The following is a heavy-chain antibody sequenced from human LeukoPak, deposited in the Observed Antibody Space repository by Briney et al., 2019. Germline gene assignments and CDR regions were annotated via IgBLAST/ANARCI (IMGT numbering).Heavy chain of an antibody. CDR2: ISNSGSTI. CDR1: GFTFSSYE. V-gene: IGHV3-48*03. Sequence: VGSLRLSCAASGFTFSSYEMNWVRQAPGKGLEWVSYISNSGSTIYYADSVKGRFAISRDNAKNSLYLQMNSLRAEDTAVYYCARVKGYYGSRSGMDVWGQGTTVTVSS. D-gene: IGHD3-10*01. CDR3: ARVKGYYGSRSGMDV. J-gene: IGHJ6*02.